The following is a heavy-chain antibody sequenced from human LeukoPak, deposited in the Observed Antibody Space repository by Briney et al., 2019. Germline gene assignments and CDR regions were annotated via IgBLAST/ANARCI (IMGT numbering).Heavy chain of an antibody. D-gene: IGHD1/OR15-1a*01. J-gene: IGHJ6*02. CDR2: IYRHAET. CDR1: GFTLTTNY. Sequence: GGSLRLSCPASGFTLTTNYINWVRHAPGQGLHSVSVIYRHAETHYPDSAQGRFTISRDNSKNTLYLQMNSLRADDTAVYYCAREAVMPVAPVKIGTSDRPLYEYYGLDVWGQGTTVTVS. V-gene: IGHV3-53*01. CDR3: AREAVMPVAPVKIGTSDRPLYEYYGLDV.